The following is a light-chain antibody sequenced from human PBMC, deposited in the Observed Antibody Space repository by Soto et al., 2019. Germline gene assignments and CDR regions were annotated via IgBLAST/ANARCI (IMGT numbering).Light chain of an antibody. CDR2: AAS. CDR3: QQSYSTPLT. V-gene: IGKV1-39*01. J-gene: IGKJ4*01. CDR1: QSISNY. Sequence: DLQMAQSPSSLSASVGDRITITCRASQSISNYLNWYQQKPGKAPDLLIYAASSLQSGVPSRFSGRGSGTDFTPTISSLQPEDFATYYCQQSYSTPLTFGGGTKVEIK.